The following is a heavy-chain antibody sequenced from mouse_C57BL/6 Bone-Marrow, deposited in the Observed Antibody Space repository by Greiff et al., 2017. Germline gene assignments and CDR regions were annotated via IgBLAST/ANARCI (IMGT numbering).Heavy chain of an antibody. D-gene: IGHD2-4*01. CDR3: ARNYDYDVEFSY. Sequence: VQLQQPGAELVLPGASVKLSCKASGYTFTSYWMHWVKQRPGQGLEWIGEIDPSDSYPNYNQKFKGNSTLTVDKSSRTAYMQLSSLTSEDSAVYYCARNYDYDVEFSYWGQGTLVTVSA. J-gene: IGHJ3*01. V-gene: IGHV1-69*01. CDR1: GYTFTSYW. CDR2: IDPSDSYP.